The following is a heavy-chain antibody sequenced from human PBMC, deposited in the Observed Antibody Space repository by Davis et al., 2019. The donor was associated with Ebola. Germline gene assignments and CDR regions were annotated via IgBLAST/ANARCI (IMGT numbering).Heavy chain of an antibody. V-gene: IGHV1-18*04. CDR1: GYTFTSYG. CDR2: ISAYNGNT. CDR3: ARAQFPTTSDH. D-gene: IGHD1-1*01. J-gene: IGHJ4*02. Sequence: ASVKVSCKASGYTFTSYGITWVRQAPGQGLEWMGWISAYNGNTNYAQKLQGRVTMTRNTSISTAYMELSSLRSEDTAVYYCARAQFPTTSDHWGQGTLVTVSS.